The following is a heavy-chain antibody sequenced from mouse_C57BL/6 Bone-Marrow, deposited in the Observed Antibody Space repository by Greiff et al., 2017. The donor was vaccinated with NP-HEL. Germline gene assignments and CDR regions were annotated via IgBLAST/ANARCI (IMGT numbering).Heavy chain of an antibody. CDR2: ISRGGGYT. J-gene: IGHJ3*01. D-gene: IGHD5-1*01. CDR1: GFTFSSYA. Sequence: DVQLLESGEGLVKPGGSLKLSCAASGFTFSSYAMSWVRQTPEKRLEWVAYISRGGGYTYYADTVKGRSTITRDNARNTLYLQMSSLKSEDTAMYYCTRGDLPDRGFAYWGQGTLVTVSA. CDR3: TRGDLPDRGFAY. V-gene: IGHV5-9-1*02.